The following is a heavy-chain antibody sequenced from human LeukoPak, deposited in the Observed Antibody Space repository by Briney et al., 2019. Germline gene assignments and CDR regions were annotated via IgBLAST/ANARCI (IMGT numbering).Heavy chain of an antibody. V-gene: IGHV4-34*01. CDR2: INHSGST. Sequence: SETLSLTCAVYGGSFSGYYWSWIRQPPGKGVEWIGEINHSGSTNYNPSLKSRVTISVDTSKNQFSLKLSSVTAADTAVYYCAMSVDTAMAVGGFDYWGQGTLVTVSS. J-gene: IGHJ4*02. CDR1: GGSFSGYY. CDR3: AMSVDTAMAVGGFDY. D-gene: IGHD5-18*01.